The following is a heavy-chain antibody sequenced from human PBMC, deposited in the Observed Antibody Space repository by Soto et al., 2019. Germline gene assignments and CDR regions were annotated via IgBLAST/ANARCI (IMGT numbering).Heavy chain of an antibody. CDR3: ARDSRGYYDSSGYYYYYYYGMDV. D-gene: IGHD3-22*01. CDR1: GGSISSGGYY. V-gene: IGHV4-31*03. CDR2: RYYSWST. Sequence: QVQLQESGPGLVKPSQTLSLTCTVSGGSISSGGYYWSWILQHPGKGLEWIGYRYYSWSTYYNPSLKSRVTISVDTSKNQFSLKLSSVTAADTAVYYCARDSRGYYDSSGYYYYYYYGMDVWGQGTTVTVSS. J-gene: IGHJ6*02.